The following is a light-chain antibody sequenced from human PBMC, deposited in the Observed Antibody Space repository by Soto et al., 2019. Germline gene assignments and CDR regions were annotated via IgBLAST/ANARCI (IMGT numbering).Light chain of an antibody. CDR2: GAS. Sequence: EIVMTQSPATLSVSPGERATLSCRASQSVSSNLAWYQQKPGQAPRLLIYGASTRATGIPARFSGSGSGTEFTLTISSLQSEDFPVYYCQQYNTRWTFGQRTKVDI. CDR3: QQYNTRWT. CDR1: QSVSSN. J-gene: IGKJ1*01. V-gene: IGKV3-15*01.